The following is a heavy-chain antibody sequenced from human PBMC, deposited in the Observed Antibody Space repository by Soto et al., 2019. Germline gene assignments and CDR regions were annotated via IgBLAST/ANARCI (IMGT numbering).Heavy chain of an antibody. CDR3: ARERPNTCYCDY. Sequence: QVQLMQSGAEVIKPGASVTISCEASGYPLIDYYIHWEGQAPGPGLVYMGMIRPGEGREPGERQFRARVTITGVTSTRTVNMDMSGLRSEDTAVYYCARERPNTCYCDYWGQGTLVTFSS. CDR2: IRPGEGRE. V-gene: IGHV1-46*01. CDR1: GYPLIDYY. J-gene: IGHJ4*02.